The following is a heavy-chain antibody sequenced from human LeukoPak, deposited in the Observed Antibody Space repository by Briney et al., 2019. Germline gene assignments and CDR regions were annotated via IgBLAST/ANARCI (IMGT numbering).Heavy chain of an antibody. CDR1: GGSFSGYY. Sequence: SETLSLTCAVYGGSFSGYYWSWIRQPPGKGLEWIGETNHSGSTNYNPSLKSRVTISVDMSKKQFSLKLSSVTAADTAVYYCARVDIVATGEWFDPWGQGTLVTVSS. V-gene: IGHV4-34*01. D-gene: IGHD5-12*01. CDR3: ARVDIVATGEWFDP. J-gene: IGHJ5*02. CDR2: TNHSGST.